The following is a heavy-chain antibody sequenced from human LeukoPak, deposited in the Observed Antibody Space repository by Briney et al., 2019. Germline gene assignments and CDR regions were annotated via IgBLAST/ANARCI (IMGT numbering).Heavy chain of an antibody. CDR2: INPSGGST. CDR3: ARSGGDSSRYYYYMDV. V-gene: IGHV1-46*01. CDR1: GYTFTSYY. Sequence: ASVKVSCKASGYTFTSYYMHWVRQAPGQGLEWMGIINPSGGSTSYAQKFQGRVTITADESTSTAYMELSSLRSEDTAVYYCARSGGDSSRYYYYMDVWGKGTTVTVSS. J-gene: IGHJ6*03. D-gene: IGHD4-17*01.